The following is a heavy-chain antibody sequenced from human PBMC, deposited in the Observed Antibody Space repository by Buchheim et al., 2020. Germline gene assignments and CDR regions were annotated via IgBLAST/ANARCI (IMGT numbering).Heavy chain of an antibody. J-gene: IGHJ4*02. CDR2: ISSSSSTI. V-gene: IGHV3-48*01. D-gene: IGHD4-17*01. CDR3: ASPYGDSPLDY. CDR1: GFTFSSYS. Sequence: EVQLVESGGGLVQPGGSLRLSCAASGFTFSSYSMNWVRQAPGKGLEWVSYISSSSSTIYYADSVKGRFTISRDNAKDTLYLQMNSLRAEDTAVYYCASPYGDSPLDYWGQGTL.